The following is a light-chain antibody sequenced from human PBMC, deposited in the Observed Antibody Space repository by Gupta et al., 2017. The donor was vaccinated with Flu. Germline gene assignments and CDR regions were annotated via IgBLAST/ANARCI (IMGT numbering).Light chain of an antibody. CDR1: QSISSY. V-gene: IGKV1-39*01. Sequence: DIQMTQSPSSLSASVGARVTITCRASQSISSYLNWYQQRPGKAPKLLIYAASSWQSGVPSRFSGSGSGKDLTLTISSRQQEDFASYYCQQSDSNPPHIFGQGTKLDIK. CDR2: AAS. CDR3: QQSDSNPPHI. J-gene: IGKJ2*01.